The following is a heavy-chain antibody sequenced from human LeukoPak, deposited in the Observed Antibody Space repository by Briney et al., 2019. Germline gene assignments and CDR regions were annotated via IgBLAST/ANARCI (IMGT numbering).Heavy chain of an antibody. Sequence: SETLSLTCTVSGGSIRSNSYYWSWIRQRPGKGLEWIGYIYYTGSTYCNPSLMSRVTISVDTSRNQFSLQVTSVSAADTALYYCARSYSGHAIAWGQGALVTVSS. J-gene: IGHJ5*02. D-gene: IGHD5-12*01. CDR1: GGSIRSNSYY. V-gene: IGHV4-31*03. CDR2: IYYTGST. CDR3: ARSYSGHAIA.